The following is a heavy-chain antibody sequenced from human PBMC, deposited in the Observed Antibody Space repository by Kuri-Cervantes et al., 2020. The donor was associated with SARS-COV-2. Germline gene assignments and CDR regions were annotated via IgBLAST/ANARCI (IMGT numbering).Heavy chain of an antibody. CDR1: GGTFSNFA. V-gene: IGHV1-69*13. CDR2: IIPVFGTT. CDR3: AQTIPTRRRSPGDFYLYYMDV. J-gene: IGHJ6*03. Sequence: SVKVSCKASGGTFSNFAISWVRQAPGQGLEWMGGIIPVFGTTNNAQRLQGRVTISADEARSTVYMELSSLTFEDTAIYYCAQTIPTRRRSPGDFYLYYMDVWGKGTSVTVSS. D-gene: IGHD2/OR15-2a*01.